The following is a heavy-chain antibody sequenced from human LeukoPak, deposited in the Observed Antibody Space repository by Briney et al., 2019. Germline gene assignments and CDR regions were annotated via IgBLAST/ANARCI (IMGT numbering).Heavy chain of an antibody. J-gene: IGHJ4*02. Sequence: GSLRLSCAASGFTFSSHWMSWVRQAPGRGLEWVANIKPDGSDKYYVDSVKGRFTISRDNAKNSVFLQMNSLRGEDTAVYYCAREHNWGQGTLVTVSS. CDR3: AREHN. CDR2: IKPDGSDK. V-gene: IGHV3-7*05. CDR1: GFTFSSHW.